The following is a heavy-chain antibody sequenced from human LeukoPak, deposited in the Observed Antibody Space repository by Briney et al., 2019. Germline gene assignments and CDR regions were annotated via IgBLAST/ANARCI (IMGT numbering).Heavy chain of an antibody. Sequence: PGRSLRLSCAASGFTFSSYGMHWVRQAPGKGLEWVAVIWYDGSNKYYADSVKGRFTISRDNSKNTLYLQMNSLRAEDTAVYYCARNHNPRRVAAAGTEYFQHWGQGTLVTVSS. CDR2: IWYDGSNK. J-gene: IGHJ1*01. CDR1: GFTFSSYG. V-gene: IGHV3-33*01. CDR3: ARNHNPRRVAAAGTEYFQH. D-gene: IGHD6-13*01.